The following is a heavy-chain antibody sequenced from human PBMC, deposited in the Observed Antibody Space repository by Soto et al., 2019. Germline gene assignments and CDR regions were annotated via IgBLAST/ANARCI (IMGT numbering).Heavy chain of an antibody. CDR3: ARVADYGDYYFDY. V-gene: IGHV4-34*01. Sequence: QVKLQQWGAGLLKPSETLSLTCAVYGGSFSGYYWSWIRQPPGKGLEWIGEINHSGSTNYNPSLKSRVTISVDTTKNQFSLKLSSVTAADTAVYYCARVADYGDYYFDYWGQGTLVTVSS. CDR2: INHSGST. J-gene: IGHJ4*02. D-gene: IGHD4-17*01. CDR1: GGSFSGYY.